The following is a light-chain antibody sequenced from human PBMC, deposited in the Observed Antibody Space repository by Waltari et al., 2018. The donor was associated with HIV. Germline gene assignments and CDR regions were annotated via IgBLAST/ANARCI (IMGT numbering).Light chain of an antibody. CDR3: SSYTRRGTVV. V-gene: IGLV2-14*01. J-gene: IGLJ2*01. Sequence: QSALTQPASVSGSPGQSIVLPCTGSSSDIGYYDYVSWDQQYPGQAPKALIYEVTSRPSGTSSRFSGSKSATTAFLAISKLQTDDEADYFCSSYTRRGTVVFGGGTRLTVL. CDR2: EVT. CDR1: SSDIGYYDY.